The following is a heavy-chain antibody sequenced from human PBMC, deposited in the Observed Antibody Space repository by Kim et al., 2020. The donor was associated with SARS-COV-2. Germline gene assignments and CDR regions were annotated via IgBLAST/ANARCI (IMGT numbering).Heavy chain of an antibody. D-gene: IGHD3-22*01. Sequence: GWSLRLSCAASGFTFSSYAMHWVRQAPGKGLEWVAVISYDGSNKYYADSVKGRFTISRDNSKNTLYLQMNSLRAEDTAVYYCARDGGSSGYYYALDYWG. V-gene: IGHV3-30*04. J-gene: IGHJ6*02. CDR3: ARDGGSSGYYYALDY. CDR2: ISYDGSNK. CDR1: GFTFSSYA.